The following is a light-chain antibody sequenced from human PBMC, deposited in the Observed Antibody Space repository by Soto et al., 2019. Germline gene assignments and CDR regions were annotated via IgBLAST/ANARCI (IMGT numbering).Light chain of an antibody. CDR2: DVS. CDR3: SSYTSSSTVI. Sequence: QSVLTQPASVSGSPGQSITISCIGTSSDVGGYNYVSWYQQHPGKAPKLMIYDVSYRPSGVSNRFSGSKSGNTASLTISGLQAEDEADYYCSSYTSSSTVIFGGGTKLTVL. CDR1: SSDVGGYNY. J-gene: IGLJ2*01. V-gene: IGLV2-14*01.